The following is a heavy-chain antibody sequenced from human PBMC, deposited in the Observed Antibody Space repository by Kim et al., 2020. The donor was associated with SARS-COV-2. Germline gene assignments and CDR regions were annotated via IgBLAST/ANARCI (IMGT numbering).Heavy chain of an antibody. J-gene: IGHJ3*01. CDR3: ARDPYYSASEMYSHAF. Sequence: SETLSLTCTVSGVSIRSCDYYWSWIRQDPGKGLEWIGSIYNSASTYYHPSLKSRIAISVATSKNQLSLRLFSVTDADTAVYYCARDPYYSASEMYSHAF. D-gene: IGHD3-10*01. CDR2: IYNSAST. V-gene: IGHV4-31*03. CDR1: GVSIRSCDYY.